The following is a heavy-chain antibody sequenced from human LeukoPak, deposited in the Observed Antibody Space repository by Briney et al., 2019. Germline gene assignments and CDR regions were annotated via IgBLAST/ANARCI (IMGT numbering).Heavy chain of an antibody. J-gene: IGHJ4*02. CDR2: ISAYDGNT. Sequence: ASVKVSCKASGYTFTSYGIIWVRQAPGQGLEWMGWISAYDGNTNYEQSLQGRVTMTTDTSTSTAYMELRSLRSDDTAVYYCARAPPGTIMMTDYWGQGTLVTVSS. CDR3: ARAPPGTIMMTDY. CDR1: GYTFTSYG. V-gene: IGHV1-18*01. D-gene: IGHD3-16*01.